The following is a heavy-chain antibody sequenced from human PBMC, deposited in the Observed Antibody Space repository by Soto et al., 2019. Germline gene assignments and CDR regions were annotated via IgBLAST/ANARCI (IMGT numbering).Heavy chain of an antibody. D-gene: IGHD3-3*01. J-gene: IGHJ6*02. V-gene: IGHV1-69*13. CDR3: ARAWGYYDFWSGYYPRQPYYYYYGMDV. CDR1: GGTFSSYA. Sequence: GASVKVSCKASGGTFSSYAISWVRQAPGQGLEWMGGIIPIFGTANYAQKFQGRVTITADESTSTAYMELSSLRSEDTAVYYCARAWGYYDFWSGYYPRQPYYYYYGMDVWGQGTTVTVSS. CDR2: IIPIFGTA.